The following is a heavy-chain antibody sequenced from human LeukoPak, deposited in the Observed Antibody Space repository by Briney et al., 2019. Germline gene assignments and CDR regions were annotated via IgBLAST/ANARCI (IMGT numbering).Heavy chain of an antibody. CDR1: GFMFSNSS. CDR2: ITGSGSTI. Sequence: GGSLRLSCAASGFMFSNSSLNWVRQAPGRGLEWVSYITGSGSTISCANSVKGRFTISRNNAKSSVYLQVHSLGAEDTAVYYCVRDYNWAFDYWGQGTLVTVSS. D-gene: IGHD1-1*01. CDR3: VRDYNWAFDY. J-gene: IGHJ4*02. V-gene: IGHV3-48*01.